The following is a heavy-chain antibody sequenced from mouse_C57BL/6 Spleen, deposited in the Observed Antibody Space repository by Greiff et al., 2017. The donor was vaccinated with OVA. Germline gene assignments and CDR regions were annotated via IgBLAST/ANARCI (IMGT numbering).Heavy chain of an antibody. J-gene: IGHJ2*01. CDR3: ARFAVSSYYFDY. CDR2: IDPSDSYT. V-gene: IGHV1-69*01. D-gene: IGHD1-1*01. CDR1: GYTFTSYW. Sequence: VQLQQPGAELVMPGASVKLSCKASGYTFTSYWMHWVKQRPGQGLEWIGEIDPSDSYTNYNQKFKGKSTLTVDKSSSTASMQLSSLTSEDSAVYYCARFAVSSYYFDYWGQGTTLTVSS.